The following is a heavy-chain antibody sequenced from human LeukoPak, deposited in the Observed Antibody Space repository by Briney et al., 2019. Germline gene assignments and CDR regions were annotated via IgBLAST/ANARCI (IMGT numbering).Heavy chain of an antibody. Sequence: SQTLSLTCTVSGGSISSGDYYCSWIRQPPGKGLEWIGYIYYSGSTYYNPSLKSRVTISVDTSKNQFSLKLSSVTAADTAVYYCARDLDYYDSSGYLNWFDPWGQGTLVTVSS. V-gene: IGHV4-30-4*01. J-gene: IGHJ5*02. D-gene: IGHD3-22*01. CDR2: IYYSGST. CDR3: ARDLDYYDSSGYLNWFDP. CDR1: GGSISSGDYY.